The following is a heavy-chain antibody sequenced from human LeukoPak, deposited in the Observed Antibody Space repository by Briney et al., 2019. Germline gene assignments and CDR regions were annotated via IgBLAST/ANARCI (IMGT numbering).Heavy chain of an antibody. D-gene: IGHD3-9*01. CDR2: INPSGGST. V-gene: IGHV1-46*01. CDR1: GYTFTSYY. CDR3: ARGQRYFDWSHYYYYGMDV. Sequence: ASVKVSCKASGYTFTSYYMYWVRQAPGQGLEWMGIINPSGGSTSYAQKFQGRVTITAGESTSTAYMELSSLRSEDTAVYYCARGQRYFDWSHYYYYGMDVWGQGTTVTVSS. J-gene: IGHJ6*02.